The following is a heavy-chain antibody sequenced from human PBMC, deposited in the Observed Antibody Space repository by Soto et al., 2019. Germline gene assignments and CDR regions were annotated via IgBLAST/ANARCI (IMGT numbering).Heavy chain of an antibody. Sequence: SLRLSCAASGFTFSSYGMHWVRQAPGKGLEWVAVIWYDGSNKYYADSVKGRFTISRDNSKDTLYLQMNSLRAEDTAVYYCARDGGDYDSSGYSLRFDYWGQGTLVTVSS. J-gene: IGHJ4*02. V-gene: IGHV3-33*01. D-gene: IGHD3-22*01. CDR1: GFTFSSYG. CDR3: ARDGGDYDSSGYSLRFDY. CDR2: IWYDGSNK.